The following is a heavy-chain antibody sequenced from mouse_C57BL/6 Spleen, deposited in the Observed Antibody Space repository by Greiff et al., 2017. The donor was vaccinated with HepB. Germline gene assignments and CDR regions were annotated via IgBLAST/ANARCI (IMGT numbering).Heavy chain of an antibody. J-gene: IGHJ2*01. V-gene: IGHV1-18*01. Sequence: EVQLQQSGPELVKPGASVKIPCKASGYTFTDYHMDWVKQSHGKSLEWIGDINLNNGGTIYHQKFKGKATLTVDKSSSTAYMELRSRTPVDTAVYYFAGDDYYGSFDYWGQGTTLTVSS. D-gene: IGHD1-1*01. CDR3: AGDDYYGSFDY. CDR2: INLNNGGT. CDR1: GYTFTDYH.